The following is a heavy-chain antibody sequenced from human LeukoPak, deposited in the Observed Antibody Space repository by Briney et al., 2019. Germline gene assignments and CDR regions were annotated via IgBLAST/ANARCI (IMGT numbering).Heavy chain of an antibody. V-gene: IGHV1-8*01. CDR2: MNPNSGNT. CDR1: GYTFTSYD. Sequence: ASVRVSCKASGYTFTSYDINWVRQATGQGLEWMGWMNPNSGNTGYAQKFQGRVTMTRNTSISTAYMELSSLRSEDTAVYYCARGSLYGGFLRYWGQGTLVTVSS. CDR3: ARGSLYGGFLRY. J-gene: IGHJ4*02. D-gene: IGHD4-17*01.